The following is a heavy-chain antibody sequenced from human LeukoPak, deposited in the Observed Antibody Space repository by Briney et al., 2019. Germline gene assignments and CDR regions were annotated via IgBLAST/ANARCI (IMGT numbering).Heavy chain of an antibody. V-gene: IGHV3-43D*03. CDR1: GFSFDDYA. CDR3: AKGTDCSGGTCYTPTFDY. D-gene: IGHD2-15*01. CDR2: ITWDGGNT. J-gene: IGHJ4*02. Sequence: GGTLRLYCAASGFSFDDYAMHWVGQAPGKGLKGISLITWDGGNTYYADSVKGRFTIYRDNSKDYMYLKMKSLRAKDIALYSCAKGTDCSGGTCYTPTFDYWGQGTLVTVSS.